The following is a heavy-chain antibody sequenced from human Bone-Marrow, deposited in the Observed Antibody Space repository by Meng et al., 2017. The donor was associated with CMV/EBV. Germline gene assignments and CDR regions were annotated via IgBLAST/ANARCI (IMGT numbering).Heavy chain of an antibody. CDR2: IRFDGTNK. Sequence: GESLKISCAASGFTFSSYAMHWVRQAPGKGLEWVANIRFDGTNKYHADSVKGRFTISRDNSKNTLYLQMNSLRAEDTAVYYCAKRGDSSGTYAMAVWGQGATVTSFS. CDR3: AKRGDSSGTYAMAV. CDR1: GFTFSSYA. V-gene: IGHV3-30*02. D-gene: IGHD3-22*01. J-gene: IGHJ6*01.